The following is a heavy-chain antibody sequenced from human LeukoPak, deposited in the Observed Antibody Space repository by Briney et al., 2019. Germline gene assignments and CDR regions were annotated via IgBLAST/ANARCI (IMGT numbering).Heavy chain of an antibody. J-gene: IGHJ4*02. CDR1: GYTFTELS. D-gene: IGHD1-26*01. Sequence: GASVKVSCKVSGYTFTELSMHWVRQTPGKGLEWLGGFVLEDGETIYAQKFQGRVTMAEDTSTDTAYMELSSLRSEDTAVYYCAAGLVGALIDYWGQGTLVTVSS. CDR2: FVLEDGET. CDR3: AAGLVGALIDY. V-gene: IGHV1-24*01.